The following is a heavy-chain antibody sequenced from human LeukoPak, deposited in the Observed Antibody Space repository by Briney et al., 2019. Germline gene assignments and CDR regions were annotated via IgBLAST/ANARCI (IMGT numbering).Heavy chain of an antibody. J-gene: IGHJ4*02. CDR3: ERDHNGGFDY. CDR1: GFTYSYYP. D-gene: IGHD4-23*01. V-gene: IGHV3-69-1*01. CDR2: ISSTGVI. Sequence: PGWSLRLSCPASGFTYSYYPMNWVRQTPGKGLEWVSYISSTGVIYYADSVRGRFSISRNNAMNSVYMHMNRMRPEDTALYYCERDHNGGFDYWGRGTLVTVSS.